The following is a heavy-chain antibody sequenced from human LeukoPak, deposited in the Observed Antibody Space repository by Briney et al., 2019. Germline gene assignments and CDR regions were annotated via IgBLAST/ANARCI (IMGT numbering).Heavy chain of an antibody. J-gene: IGHJ4*02. V-gene: IGHV3-23*01. CDR2: ISGSGGST. CDR1: GFTFSSYA. D-gene: IGHD2-21*02. CDR3: AKGGVVVTAIYDY. Sequence: GGSLRLSCAASGFTFSSYAMSWVRQAPGKGLEWVSAISGSGGSTYYADSVKGRFTISRDNSKSTLYLQMNSLRAEDTAVYYCAKGGVVVTAIYDYWGQGTLVTVSS.